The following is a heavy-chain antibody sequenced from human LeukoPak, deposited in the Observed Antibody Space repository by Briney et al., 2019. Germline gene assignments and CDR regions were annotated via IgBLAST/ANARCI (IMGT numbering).Heavy chain of an antibody. D-gene: IGHD2-2*01. CDR1: GFTFSSYW. CDR3: VSFYETY. V-gene: IGHV3-74*01. J-gene: IGHJ4*02. Sequence: PGGSLRLSCAASGFTFSSYWMHWVRQAPGKGLVWASHINSDGSWTSYADSVKGRFTISKDNAKNTVYLQMNNLRAEDTAVYYCVSFYETYWGRGTLVTVSS. CDR2: INSDGSWT.